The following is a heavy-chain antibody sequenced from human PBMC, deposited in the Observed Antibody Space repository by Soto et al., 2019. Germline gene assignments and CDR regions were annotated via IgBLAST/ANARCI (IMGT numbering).Heavy chain of an antibody. CDR2: INPDGGTT. J-gene: IGHJ4*02. Sequence: ASVKVSCKAVGYSFTDYFVHWVRQAPGQGPEWMGIINPDGGTTGYAQKFQGRVTLTSDTSTNTLYMELRSLTSDDTAVYYCASLIGVDVLRDYCRQVTRLTVS. CDR1: GYSFTDYF. V-gene: IGHV1-46*01. CDR3: ASLIGVDVLRDY. D-gene: IGHD2-21*01.